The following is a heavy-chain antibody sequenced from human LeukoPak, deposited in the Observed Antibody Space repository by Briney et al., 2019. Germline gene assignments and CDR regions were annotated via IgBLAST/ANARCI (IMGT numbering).Heavy chain of an antibody. CDR2: IYSGGST. V-gene: IGHV3-53*01. CDR3: ANGMTYYYDSSGYPEAGY. D-gene: IGHD3-22*01. J-gene: IGHJ4*02. Sequence: GGSLRLSCAASGFIVSSNYMSWVRQAPGKGLEWVSVIYSGGSTYYADSVKGRFTISRDNSKNTLYLQMNSLRAEDTAVYYCANGMTYYYDSSGYPEAGYWGQGTLVTVSS. CDR1: GFIVSSNY.